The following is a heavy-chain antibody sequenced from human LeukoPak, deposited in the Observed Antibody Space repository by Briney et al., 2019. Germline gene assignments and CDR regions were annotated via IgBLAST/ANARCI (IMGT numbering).Heavy chain of an antibody. J-gene: IGHJ4*02. CDR2: IYYSGST. CDR1: GGSISSSSYY. D-gene: IGHD2-21*02. V-gene: IGHV4-39*07. CDR3: ARVSRVVVTALFDY. Sequence: SETLSLTCTVSGGSISSSSYYWGWIRQPPGKGLEWIGSIYYSGSTYYNPSLKSRVTISVDTSKNQFSLKLSSVTAADTAVYYCARVSRVVVTALFDYWGQGTLVTVSS.